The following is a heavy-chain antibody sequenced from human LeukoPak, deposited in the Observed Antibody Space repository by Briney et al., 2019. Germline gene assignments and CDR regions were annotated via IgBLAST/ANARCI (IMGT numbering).Heavy chain of an antibody. D-gene: IGHD6-6*01. J-gene: IGHJ5*02. Sequence: SQTLSLTCAISGDSVSSNSAAWNWIRQSPSRGLEWLGRTYYRSKWYNDYAVSVKSRITINPDTSKNQFSLQLNSVTPEDTAAYYCAREGVAARPEENWFDPWGQGTLVTVSS. CDR1: GDSVSSNSAA. CDR2: TYYRSKWYN. V-gene: IGHV6-1*01. CDR3: AREGVAARPEENWFDP.